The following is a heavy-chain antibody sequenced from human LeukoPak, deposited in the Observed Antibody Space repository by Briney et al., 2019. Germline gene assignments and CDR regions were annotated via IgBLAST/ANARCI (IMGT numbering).Heavy chain of an antibody. CDR3: ARGVEYDTMVRGVITHFDY. J-gene: IGHJ4*02. CDR2: INPNSGGT. D-gene: IGHD3-10*01. Sequence: SVKVSFKASGYTFTGYYMHWVRQAPGQGLEWMGWINPNSGGTNYAQKFQGRVTMTRDTSISTAYMELSRLRSDDTAVYYCARGVEYDTMVRGVITHFDYWGQGTLVTVSS. CDR1: GYTFTGYY. V-gene: IGHV1-2*02.